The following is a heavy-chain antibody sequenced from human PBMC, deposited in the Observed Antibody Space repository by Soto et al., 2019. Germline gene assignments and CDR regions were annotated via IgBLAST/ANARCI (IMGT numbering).Heavy chain of an antibody. CDR2: ISGSGGST. J-gene: IGHJ5*02. D-gene: IGHD3-10*01. CDR3: AKDNGYGSGSYFLGWFDP. Sequence: EVQLLESGGGLVQPGGSLRLSCAASGFTFSSYAMSWVRQAPGKGLEWVSAISGSGGSTYYADSVKGRFTISRDNSKKPLYLQMNSRRAEDTAVYYCAKDNGYGSGSYFLGWFDPWGQGTLVTVSS. V-gene: IGHV3-23*01. CDR1: GFTFSSYA.